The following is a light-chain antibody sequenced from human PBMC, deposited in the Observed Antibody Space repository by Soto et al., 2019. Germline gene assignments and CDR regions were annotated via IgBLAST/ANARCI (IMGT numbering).Light chain of an antibody. Sequence: DIQMTQSPSTLSASVGDRVTITCRASESISSWLAWYQQKPGKAPKLLIYRASSLESGVPSRFSGSGSGTEFTFTISSLQPDDFATYYCQQYKTYTYTFAQGTKLEIK. CDR2: RAS. J-gene: IGKJ2*01. CDR3: QQYKTYTYT. V-gene: IGKV1-5*03. CDR1: ESISSW.